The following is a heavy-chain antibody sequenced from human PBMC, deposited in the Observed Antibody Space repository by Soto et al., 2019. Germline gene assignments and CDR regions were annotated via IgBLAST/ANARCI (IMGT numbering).Heavy chain of an antibody. J-gene: IGHJ3*02. CDR3: AREGFGYYDAFDI. CDR2: IYYSGST. D-gene: IGHD3-22*01. CDR1: GGFVSSGSYY. Sequence: SETLSLTCAVYGGFVSSGSYYWSWIRQPPGKGLEWIGYIYYSGSTYYNPSLKSRVTISVDTSKNQFSLKLSSVTAADTAVYYCAREGFGYYDAFDIWGQGTMVTVSS. V-gene: IGHV4-31*11.